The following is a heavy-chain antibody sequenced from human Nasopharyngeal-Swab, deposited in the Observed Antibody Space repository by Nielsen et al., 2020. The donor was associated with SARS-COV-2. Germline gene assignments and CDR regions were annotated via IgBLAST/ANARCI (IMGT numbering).Heavy chain of an antibody. Sequence: GSLRLSCTVSGGSISSSSYYWGWIRQPPGKGLEWIGSIYYSGSTYYNPSLKSRVTISVDTSKNQFYLKLSSVTAADTAVYYCAGVSMDFDYWGQGTLVTVSS. CDR2: IYYSGST. J-gene: IGHJ4*02. CDR3: AGVSMDFDY. V-gene: IGHV4-39*01. D-gene: IGHD5-24*01. CDR1: GGSISSSSYY.